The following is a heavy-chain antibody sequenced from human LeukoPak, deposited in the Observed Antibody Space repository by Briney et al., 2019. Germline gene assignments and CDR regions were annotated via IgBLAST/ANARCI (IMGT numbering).Heavy chain of an antibody. CDR2: IYSGGST. Sequence: GGSLRLSCAASGFTVSSSYMSWVRQAPGKGLEWVSVIYSGGSTYYADSVKGRFTISRDNSKNTLYLQMNSLRAEDTAVYYCARDLNAPRGYWGQGTLVTVSS. CDR3: ARDLNAPRGY. D-gene: IGHD2-2*01. V-gene: IGHV3-66*01. J-gene: IGHJ4*02. CDR1: GFTVSSSY.